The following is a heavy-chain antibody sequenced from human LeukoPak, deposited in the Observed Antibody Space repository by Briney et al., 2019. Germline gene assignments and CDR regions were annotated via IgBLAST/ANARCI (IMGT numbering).Heavy chain of an antibody. CDR2: IHHSVGT. D-gene: IGHD4-11*01. V-gene: IGHV4-4*02. CDR3: ARKGPATIADY. CDR1: GGFISSGNW. Sequence: SETLSLTCAVSGGFISSGNWWGWFRQPPRKGLEWIGEIHHSVGTNYNPSLKSRVAISMDKSKNQFSLDVTSVTAADTAMYYCARKGPATIADYWGRGTLVTVSS. J-gene: IGHJ4*02.